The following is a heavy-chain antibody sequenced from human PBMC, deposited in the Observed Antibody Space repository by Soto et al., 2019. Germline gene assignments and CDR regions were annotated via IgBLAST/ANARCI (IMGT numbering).Heavy chain of an antibody. V-gene: IGHV3-48*02. CDR3: ARDPKSGNQKLYVAY. CDR2: ISGSGNTM. J-gene: IGHJ4*02. D-gene: IGHD4-4*01. CDR1: GFTFSSYS. Sequence: EVQLVESGGGLVQPGGSLRLSCSASGFTFSSYSMNWVRQAPGKELEWLSYISGSGNTMYYADSVKGRFTNARDNAQKSLYLQLNNLRDDDTAMYYCARDPKSGNQKLYVAYGGQGTLVTVSS.